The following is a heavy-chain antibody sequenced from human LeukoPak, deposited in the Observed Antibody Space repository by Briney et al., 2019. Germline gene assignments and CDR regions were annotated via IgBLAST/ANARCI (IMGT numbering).Heavy chain of an antibody. J-gene: IGHJ6*03. CDR3: ARAHIAVAGTVFHYMDV. CDR2: IYYSGST. Sequence: SETLSLTCTVSGGSISSYYWSWIRQPPGKGLEWIGYIYYSGSTNYNPSLKSRVTISVDTSKNQFSLKLSSVTAADTAVYYCARAHIAVAGTVFHYMDVWGKGTTVTVSS. V-gene: IGHV4-59*01. D-gene: IGHD6-19*01. CDR1: GGSISSYY.